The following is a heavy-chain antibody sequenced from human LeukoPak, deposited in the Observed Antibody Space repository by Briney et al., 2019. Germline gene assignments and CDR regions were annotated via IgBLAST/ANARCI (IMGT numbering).Heavy chain of an antibody. Sequence: ASVKVSCKASGYTFTGYYINWVRQAPGQGLEWMGRINPNSGGTNYAQKFQGRVTMTRDTSITTAYMGLSSLRSDDTAVYYCARETGGSFEYFDYWGQGTLVTVSS. CDR2: INPNSGGT. CDR3: ARETGGSFEYFDY. J-gene: IGHJ4*02. V-gene: IGHV1-2*06. D-gene: IGHD7-27*01. CDR1: GYTFTGYY.